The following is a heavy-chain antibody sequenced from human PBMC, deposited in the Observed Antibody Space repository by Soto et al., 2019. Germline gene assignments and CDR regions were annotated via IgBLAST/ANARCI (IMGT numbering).Heavy chain of an antibody. J-gene: IGHJ4*02. D-gene: IGHD6-13*01. Sequence: GGSLRLSCAASGFTFSSYAMSWVRQAPGKGLEWVSAISGSGGSTYYANSVKGRFTISRDNSKNTLYLQMNSLRAEDTAVYYCAKADSSSWSYYFDYWGQGTLVTVSS. CDR2: ISGSGGST. CDR3: AKADSSSWSYYFDY. V-gene: IGHV3-23*01. CDR1: GFTFSSYA.